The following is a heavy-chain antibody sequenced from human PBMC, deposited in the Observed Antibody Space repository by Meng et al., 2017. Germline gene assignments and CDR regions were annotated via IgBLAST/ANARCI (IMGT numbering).Heavy chain of an antibody. CDR3: ARGQNWSYFGFFDY. D-gene: IGHD1-7*01. J-gene: IGHJ4*02. V-gene: IGHV3-30*01. CDR1: GFTFSSYA. CDR2: ISYDGSNK. Sequence: RLVVSGGCVVQPGRSLRVSCAASGFTFSSYAMHWVRQAPGKGLEWVAVISYDGSNKYYADSVKGRFTISRDNSKNTLYLQMNSLRAEDTAVYYCARGQNWSYFGFFDYWGQGTLVTVSS.